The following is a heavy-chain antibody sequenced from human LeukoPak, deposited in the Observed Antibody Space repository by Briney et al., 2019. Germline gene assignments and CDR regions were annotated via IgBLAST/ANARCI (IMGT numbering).Heavy chain of an antibody. CDR2: IDPSDSYT. D-gene: IGHD5-18*01. J-gene: IGHJ4*02. CDR3: ATRGYSYGPFDY. V-gene: IGHV5-10-1*01. CDR1: GYSFTSYW. Sequence: GESLKISCKGSGYSFTSYWISRVRQMPGKGLEWMGRIDPSDSYTNYSPSFQGHVTISADKSISTAYLQWSSLKASDTAMYYCATRGYSYGPFDYWGQGTLVTVSS.